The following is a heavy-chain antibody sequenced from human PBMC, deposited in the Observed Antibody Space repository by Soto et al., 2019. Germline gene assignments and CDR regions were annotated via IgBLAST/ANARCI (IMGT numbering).Heavy chain of an antibody. CDR3: VRGVLGPGDYYYGMDV. V-gene: IGHV3-13*01. Sequence: VQLVESGGALVQPGGSLRLSCTASGFTFNNYDMHWVRQATGKGLEWLSGIGAAGDTYYPGAVNGRFTISRDNARNSLYLQMNSLSAADTAVYYCVRGVLGPGDYYYGMDVWGQATTVTVSS. J-gene: IGHJ6*02. D-gene: IGHD2-8*02. CDR1: GFTFNNYD. CDR2: IGAAGDT.